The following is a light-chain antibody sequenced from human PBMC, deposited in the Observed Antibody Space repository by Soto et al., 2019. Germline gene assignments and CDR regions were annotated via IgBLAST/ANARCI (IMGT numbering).Light chain of an antibody. J-gene: IGKJ4*01. Sequence: EIVLTQSPGTLSLSPGERATLSCRASQSVSNRYLAWYQQKPGQAPRLLMYGVASRATDIPDRFSGSGSGTDFTVTISRLEAEDVAVYHCQQYGSLPPTFGGGTKVEIK. CDR2: GVA. CDR1: QSVSNRY. V-gene: IGKV3-20*01. CDR3: QQYGSLPPT.